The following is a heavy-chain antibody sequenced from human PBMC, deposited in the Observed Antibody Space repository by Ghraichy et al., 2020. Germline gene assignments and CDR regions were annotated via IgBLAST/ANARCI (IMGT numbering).Heavy chain of an antibody. CDR3: AREAASYYYGMDV. V-gene: IGHV3-74*01. Sequence: GSLRLSCAATGFTFSNYWMHWVRQAPGKGLVWVSRVNSDGSWKSYADSVKGRFTISRDTGTNTLFLEMNSLRVEDTAVYYCAREAASYYYGMDVWGRGTTVTVSS. J-gene: IGHJ6*02. D-gene: IGHD3-10*01. CDR1: GFTFSNYW. CDR2: VNSDGSWK.